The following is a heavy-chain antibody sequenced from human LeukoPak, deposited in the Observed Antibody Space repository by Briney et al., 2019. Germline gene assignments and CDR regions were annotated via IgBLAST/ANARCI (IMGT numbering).Heavy chain of an antibody. CDR1: GLTLSNYG. CDR2: ISGSGGST. CDR3: AKRGVVIRVILVGFHKEAYYFDS. J-gene: IGHJ4*02. Sequence: GGSLRLSCAVSGLTLSNYGMSWVRQAPGKGLEWVAGISGSGGSTNYAESVKGRFTVSRDNRKNTLFLQMNSLTAEDTAVYFCAKRGVVIRVILVGFHKEAYYFDSWGQGALVTVSS. V-gene: IGHV3-23*01. D-gene: IGHD3-22*01.